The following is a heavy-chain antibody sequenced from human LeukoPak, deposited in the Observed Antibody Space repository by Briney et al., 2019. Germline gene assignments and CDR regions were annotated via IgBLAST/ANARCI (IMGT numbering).Heavy chain of an antibody. J-gene: IGHJ4*02. CDR3: ARQRIMITFGGAPDY. CDR2: VYNSEST. CDR1: GGSISIYY. D-gene: IGHD3-16*01. Sequence: SETLSLTCTVSGGSISIYYWSWIRQPPGKGLEWIGYVYNSESTNYNPSLKSRATISVDTSKNQFSLKLSSVTAADTAVYYCARQRIMITFGGAPDYWGQGTLVTVSS. V-gene: IGHV4-59*08.